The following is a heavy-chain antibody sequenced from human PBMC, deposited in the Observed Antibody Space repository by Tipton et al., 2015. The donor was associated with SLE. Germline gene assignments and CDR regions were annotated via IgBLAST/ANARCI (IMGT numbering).Heavy chain of an antibody. CDR2: IYHSGST. CDR3: ARGPEQWLVNPHYFDY. J-gene: IGHJ4*02. V-gene: IGHV4-59*08. CDR1: GGSISSHY. Sequence: TLSLTCTVSGGSISSHYWSWIRQPPGKGLEWIGSIYHSGSTYYNPSLKSRLTISVDTSKNQFSLKLSSVTAADTAVYYCARGPEQWLVNPHYFDYWGQGTLVTVSS. D-gene: IGHD6-19*01.